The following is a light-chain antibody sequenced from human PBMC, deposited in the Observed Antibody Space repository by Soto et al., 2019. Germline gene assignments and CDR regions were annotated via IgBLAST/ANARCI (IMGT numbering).Light chain of an antibody. CDR2: EVS. CDR3: SSYTSSSTLLYV. J-gene: IGLJ1*01. CDR1: SGDVGKYNL. Sequence: QSALTQPASVSGSPGQSITISCTGTSGDVGKYNLVSWYQQHPGKAPKLMIYEVSYRPSGVSNRFSGSKSGNTASLTISGLQAEDEADYYCSSYTSSSTLLYVFGTGTKLTVL. V-gene: IGLV2-14*02.